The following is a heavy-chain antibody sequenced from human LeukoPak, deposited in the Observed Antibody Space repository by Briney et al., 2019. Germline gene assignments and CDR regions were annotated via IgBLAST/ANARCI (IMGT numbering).Heavy chain of an antibody. J-gene: IGHJ3*02. V-gene: IGHV1-69*13. Sequence: SVKVSCKTSGYTFTDYYIHWVRQAPGQGLEWMGGIIPIFGTANFAQKFQGRVTITADESTSTAYMELSSLRSEDTAVYYCAREPVRYSSSWTRSHSDAFDIWGQGTMVTVSS. CDR2: IIPIFGTA. CDR3: AREPVRYSSSWTRSHSDAFDI. D-gene: IGHD6-13*01. CDR1: GYTFTDYY.